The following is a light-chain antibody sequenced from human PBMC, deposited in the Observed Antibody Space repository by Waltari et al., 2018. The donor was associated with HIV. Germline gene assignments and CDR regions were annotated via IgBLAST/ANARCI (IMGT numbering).Light chain of an antibody. Sequence: SYELTQPPSVSVSPGQTASITCSGNKWGGKYASWYQQKPGQSPVLVIYQDNKRPSGTPERFSGSNSGNTATLTIRWTQTMDEADYYCPAWDSATGVFGGGTNLPVL. V-gene: IGLV3-1*01. CDR3: PAWDSATGV. J-gene: IGLJ2*01. CDR1: KWGGKY. CDR2: QDN.